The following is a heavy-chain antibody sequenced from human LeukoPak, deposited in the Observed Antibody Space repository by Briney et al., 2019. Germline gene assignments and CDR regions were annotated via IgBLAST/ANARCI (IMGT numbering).Heavy chain of an antibody. Sequence: GGSLRLSCAASGFTFSNAWMSWVRQAPGKGLEWVGRIKSKTDGGTTDYAAPVKGRFTISRDDSKNTLYLQMNSLKTEDTAVYYCAKRVHYDSSGYLDAFDIWGQGTMVTVSS. J-gene: IGHJ3*02. V-gene: IGHV3-15*01. CDR2: IKSKTDGGTT. CDR3: AKRVHYDSSGYLDAFDI. D-gene: IGHD3-22*01. CDR1: GFTFSNAW.